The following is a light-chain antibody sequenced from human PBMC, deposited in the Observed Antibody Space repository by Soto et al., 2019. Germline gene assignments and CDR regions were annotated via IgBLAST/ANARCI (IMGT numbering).Light chain of an antibody. V-gene: IGKV3-15*01. CDR3: HQYNTWPIT. Sequence: EIVMTQSPATLSVSPGERATLSCRASQSVTTNLAWYQQKPGQAQRLLIYGPSTKDTGIPARFSSSGSGTEVTLTISSLQSEDFAVYYCHQYNTWPITFGQGTRLEI. J-gene: IGKJ5*01. CDR2: GPS. CDR1: QSVTTN.